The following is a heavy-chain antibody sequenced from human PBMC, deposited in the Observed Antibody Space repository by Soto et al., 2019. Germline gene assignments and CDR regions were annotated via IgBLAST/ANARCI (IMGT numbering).Heavy chain of an antibody. D-gene: IGHD3-22*01. J-gene: IGHJ4*02. CDR1: GFTFSSYS. V-gene: IGHV3-48*02. CDR3: ARSGDSYDSSGYYY. CDR2: ISSSSSTI. Sequence: EVQLVESGGGLVQPGESLRLSCAASGFTFSSYSMNWVRQAPGKGLEWVSYISSSSSTIYYADSVKGRFTISRDNAKNSLYLQMNSLRDEDTAVYYCARSGDSYDSSGYYYWGQGTLVTVSS.